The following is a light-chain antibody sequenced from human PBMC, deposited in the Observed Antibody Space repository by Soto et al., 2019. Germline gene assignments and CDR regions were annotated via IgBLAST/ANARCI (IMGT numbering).Light chain of an antibody. Sequence: DVVMTQSPLSLPVTLGQPASISCRSSQSLVYSDGNTYLNWFQQRPGQSPRRLIYKVSNRDSGVPDRFSGSGSGTDFTLKISRVEAEDVGGYYCMQGTHWLPLTFGGGTKVEIK. CDR3: MQGTHWLPLT. V-gene: IGKV2-30*01. J-gene: IGKJ4*01. CDR1: QSLVYSDGNTY. CDR2: KVS.